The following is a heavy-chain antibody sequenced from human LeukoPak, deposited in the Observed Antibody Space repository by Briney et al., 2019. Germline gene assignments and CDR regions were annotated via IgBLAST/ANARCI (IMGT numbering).Heavy chain of an antibody. D-gene: IGHD4-17*01. J-gene: IGHJ5*02. CDR3: AKHDYGDYSYNWFDP. V-gene: IGHV3-48*03. CDR1: GFTFSSYE. CDR2: ISSSGSTI. Sequence: GGSLRLSCAASGFTFSSYEMNWVRQAPGKGLEWVSYISSSGSTIYYADSVKGRFTISRDNAKNSLYLQMNSLRAEDTAVYYCAKHDYGDYSYNWFDPWGQETLVTVSS.